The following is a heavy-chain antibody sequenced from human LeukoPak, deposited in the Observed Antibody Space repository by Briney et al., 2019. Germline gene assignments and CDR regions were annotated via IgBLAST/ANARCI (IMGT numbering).Heavy chain of an antibody. J-gene: IGHJ4*02. V-gene: IGHV1-2*02. CDR3: ATDYFMAV. Sequence: ASVKVSCKASGHTFTGNYIHWVRQVPGQGLEWMGWINPNSGGTNYAQKFQDRVTMTEDTSTDTAYMELSSLRSEDTAVYYCATDYFMAVWGQGTLVTVSS. D-gene: IGHD2/OR15-2a*01. CDR2: INPNSGGT. CDR1: GHTFTGNY.